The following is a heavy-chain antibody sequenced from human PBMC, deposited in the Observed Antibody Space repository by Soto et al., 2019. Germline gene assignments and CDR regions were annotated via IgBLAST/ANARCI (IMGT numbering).Heavy chain of an antibody. CDR2: INPKTGGT. Sequence: QVQLVQSGTEVKKPGASVKVSCKASGYTFTDYYMHWVRQAPGQGLEWMGWINPKTGGTKYTQNFQGRVTMTRDTSISTAYMELSILTSDDTAVYYCAKDPEASYNWFDPWGQGTLVTVSS. V-gene: IGHV1-2*02. J-gene: IGHJ5*02. CDR1: GYTFTDYY. CDR3: AKDPEASYNWFDP.